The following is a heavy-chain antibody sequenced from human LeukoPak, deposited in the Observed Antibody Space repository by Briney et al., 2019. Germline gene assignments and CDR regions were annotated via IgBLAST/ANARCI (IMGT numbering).Heavy chain of an antibody. J-gene: IGHJ3*02. Sequence: VASVKVSCKASGYTFTSYYMHWVRQAPGQGLEWMGIINPSGGSTSYAQKFQGRVTMTRDMSTSTVYMELSSLRSEDTAVYYCARLKYSSGWYSDAFDIWGQGTMVTVSS. CDR3: ARLKYSSGWYSDAFDI. D-gene: IGHD6-19*01. CDR2: INPSGGST. CDR1: GYTFTSYY. V-gene: IGHV1-46*01.